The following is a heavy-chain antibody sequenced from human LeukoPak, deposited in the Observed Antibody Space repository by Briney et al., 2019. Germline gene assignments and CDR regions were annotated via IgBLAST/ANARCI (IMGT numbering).Heavy chain of an antibody. J-gene: IGHJ1*01. D-gene: IGHD5-18*01. CDR1: GGTFGSYA. CDR2: IIPIFGTA. Sequence: SVKVSCKASGGTFGSYAISWVRQAPGQALEWMGGIIPIFGTANYAQKFQGRVTITADESTSTAYMELSSLRSEDTAVYYCASTERGYSYGVEYFQHWGQGTLVTVSS. V-gene: IGHV1-69*13. CDR3: ASTERGYSYGVEYFQH.